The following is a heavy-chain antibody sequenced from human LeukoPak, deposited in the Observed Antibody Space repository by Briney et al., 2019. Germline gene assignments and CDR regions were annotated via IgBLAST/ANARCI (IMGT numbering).Heavy chain of an antibody. V-gene: IGHV3-74*01. CDR1: GFTFSNYW. J-gene: IGHJ4*02. CDR3: ARGLDSGSPVDC. Sequence: PGGSLRLSCAASGFTFSNYWMHWVRQAPGKGLVWVSRINTDGSSTSYADSVKGRFTISRDSAKNTLYLQMNSLGAEDTAVYYCARGLDSGSPVDCWGQGTLVTVSS. D-gene: IGHD1-26*01. CDR2: INTDGSST.